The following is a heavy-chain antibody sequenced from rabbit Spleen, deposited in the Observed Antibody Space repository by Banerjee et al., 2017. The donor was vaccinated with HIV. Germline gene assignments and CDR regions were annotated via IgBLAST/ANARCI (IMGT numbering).Heavy chain of an antibody. J-gene: IGHJ4*01. V-gene: IGHV1S45*01. CDR1: GVSFSSGYD. Sequence: QEQLVESGGGLVQPGGSLTLTCKASGVSFSSGYDMCWVRQAPGKGLEWIACIYTANSKTYYANWAKGRFTISKTSSTTVTLQLNSLTAADTATYFCARDQYTGGWVGNFGLWGQGTLVTVS. CDR3: ARDQYTGGWVGNFGL. D-gene: IGHD4-1*01. CDR2: IYTANSKT.